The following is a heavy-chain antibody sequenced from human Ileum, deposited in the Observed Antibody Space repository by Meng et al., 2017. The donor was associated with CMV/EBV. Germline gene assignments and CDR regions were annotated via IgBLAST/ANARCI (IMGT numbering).Heavy chain of an antibody. J-gene: IGHJ4*02. CDR1: GFAFSDYS. Sequence: ASGFAFSDYSMSWVRQAPGGGLEWLSIVYRRSTAKYYAQSVEGRFTISRDDSTSTLYLQMNSLRVDDTATYYCAKDTTPDSRYNFDCWGQGTLVTVS. CDR3: AKDTTPDSRYNFDC. CDR2: VYRRSTAK. V-gene: IGHV3-23*03. D-gene: IGHD2-2*02.